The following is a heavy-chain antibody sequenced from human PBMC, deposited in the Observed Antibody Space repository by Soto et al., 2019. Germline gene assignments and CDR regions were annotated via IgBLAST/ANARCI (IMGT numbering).Heavy chain of an antibody. Sequence: PSETLSLTCAVYGGSFSGYYWSWIRQPPGKGLEWIGEINHSGSTNYNPSLKSRVTISVDKSKNRFSLKLSSVTAADTAVYYCARVNYDYVWGSYRPFDYWGQGTLVTVSS. CDR3: ARVNYDYVWGSYRPFDY. D-gene: IGHD3-16*02. CDR1: GGSFSGYY. V-gene: IGHV4-34*01. CDR2: INHSGST. J-gene: IGHJ4*02.